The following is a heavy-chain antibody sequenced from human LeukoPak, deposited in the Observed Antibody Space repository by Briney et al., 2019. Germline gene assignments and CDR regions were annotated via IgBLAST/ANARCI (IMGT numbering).Heavy chain of an antibody. CDR1: GGSFSGYY. J-gene: IGHJ4*02. D-gene: IGHD5-18*01. V-gene: IGHV4-34*01. CDR2: INHSGST. Sequence: PSETLSLTCAVYGGSFSGYYWSWIRQPPGKGLEWIGEINHSGSTNYNPSLKSRVTISVDTSKNQFSLKLSSVTAADTAVYYCARGSTNTAMVTGYYFDYWGQGTLVTVSS. CDR3: ARGSTNTAMVTGYYFDY.